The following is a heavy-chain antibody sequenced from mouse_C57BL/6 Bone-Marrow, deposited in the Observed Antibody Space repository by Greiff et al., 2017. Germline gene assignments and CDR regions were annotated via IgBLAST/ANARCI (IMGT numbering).Heavy chain of an antibody. J-gene: IGHJ2*01. V-gene: IGHV2-2*01. CDR3: ARDGKKDYFDY. CDR1: GFSLTSYG. Sequence: VQLQQSGPGLVQPSQSLSITCTVSGFSLTSYGVHWVRQSPGKGLEWLGVIWSGGSTDYNAAFISRLSISKDNSKSQVFFKMNSLQADDTAIYHCARDGKKDYFDYWGQGTTLTVSS. CDR2: IWSGGST. D-gene: IGHD2-1*01.